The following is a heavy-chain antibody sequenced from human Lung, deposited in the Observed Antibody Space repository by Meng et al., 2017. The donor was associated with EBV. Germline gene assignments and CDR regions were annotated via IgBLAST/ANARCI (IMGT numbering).Heavy chain of an antibody. CDR2: IDPNTGNP. CDR1: GYTFTSYA. D-gene: IGHD5-24*01. J-gene: IGHJ4*02. CDR3: ARDSPLDGYSLLDY. V-gene: IGHV7-4-1*02. Sequence: QVQRVQSGSELKHPGASVKVSCRPSGYTFTSYAINWVRQAPGQGPDWMGWIDPNTGNPTYDQGFTGRFVFSLDTSVSTAYLQINSLRADDTAVYYCARDSPLDGYSLLDYWGQGTLVTVSS.